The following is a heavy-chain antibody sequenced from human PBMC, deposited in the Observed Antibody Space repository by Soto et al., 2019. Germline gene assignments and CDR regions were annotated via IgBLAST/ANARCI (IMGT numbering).Heavy chain of an antibody. Sequence: SETLSLTCTVSGGSISSGGYYWSWIRQHPGKGLEWIGYIYYSGSTYYNPSLKSRVTISVDTSKNQFSLKLSSVTAADTAVYYCAGVVMRRPLSFNGMDVWGQGTTVTVSS. CDR1: GGSISSGGYY. CDR2: IYYSGST. D-gene: IGHD3-16*01. CDR3: AGVVMRRPLSFNGMDV. J-gene: IGHJ6*02. V-gene: IGHV4-31*03.